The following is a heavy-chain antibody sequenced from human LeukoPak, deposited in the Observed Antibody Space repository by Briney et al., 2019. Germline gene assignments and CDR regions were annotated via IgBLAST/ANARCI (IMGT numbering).Heavy chain of an antibody. V-gene: IGHV1-2*02. CDR2: INPNSGGT. J-gene: IGHJ6*03. CDR3: ASSYYDFWSGYSYYYMDV. Sequence: GASVKVSCKASGYTFTGYYMHWVRQAPGQGLEWMGWINPNSGGTNYAQKFQGRVTMTRDTSISTAYMELSRLRSDDTAVYYCASSYYDFWSGYSYYYMDVCGKGTTVTVSS. D-gene: IGHD3-3*01. CDR1: GYTFTGYY.